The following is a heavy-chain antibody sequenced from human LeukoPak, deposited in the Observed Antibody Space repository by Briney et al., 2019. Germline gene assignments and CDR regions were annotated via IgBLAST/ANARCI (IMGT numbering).Heavy chain of an antibody. CDR3: TTDPCPYSGSYYCGY. V-gene: IGHV3-15*01. CDR1: GLTFSNAW. Sequence: GGSLRLSCAASGLTFSNAWMSWVRQAPGKGLEWVGRIKSKTDGGTTDYAAPVKGRFTISRDDSKNTLYLQMNSLKTEDTAVYYCTTDPCPYSGSYYCGYWGQGTLVTVSS. J-gene: IGHJ4*02. CDR2: IKSKTDGGTT. D-gene: IGHD1-26*01.